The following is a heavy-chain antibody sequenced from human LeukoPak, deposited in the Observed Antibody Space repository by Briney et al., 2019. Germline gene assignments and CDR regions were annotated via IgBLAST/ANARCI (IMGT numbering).Heavy chain of an antibody. CDR2: ISGSGGST. Sequence: GGSLRLSCAASGFTFSSYAMSWVSQAPGNGMEWVSAISGSGGSTYYADSVKGRFTISRDNSKNTLYLQMNSLRAEDTAVYYCAKVPAPYYFDYWGQGTLVTVSS. J-gene: IGHJ4*02. V-gene: IGHV3-23*01. CDR1: GFTFSSYA. CDR3: AKVPAPYYFDY.